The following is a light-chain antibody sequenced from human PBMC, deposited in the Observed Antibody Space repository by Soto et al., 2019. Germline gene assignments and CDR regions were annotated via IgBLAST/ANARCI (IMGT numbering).Light chain of an antibody. J-gene: IGKJ4*01. Sequence: EVVLTQSPGPLSLSPGERVTLSCRTSQSVNSNFLSWFQQKPGQPPRLLLYAASKRAAGTPDRFSGAGSGTDFTLIISRLEPEDFAVYYCQQRSNWPPLTFGGGTKVDIK. CDR2: AAS. V-gene: IGKV3D-20*02. CDR1: QSVNSNF. CDR3: QQRSNWPPLT.